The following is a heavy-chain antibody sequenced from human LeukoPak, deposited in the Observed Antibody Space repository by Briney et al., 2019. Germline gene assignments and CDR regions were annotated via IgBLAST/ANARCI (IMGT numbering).Heavy chain of an antibody. Sequence: PPETLSLTCTVSGGSISSGGYYWSWIRQHPGKGLEWIGYIYYSGSTYYNPSLKSRVTISVDTSKNQFSLKLSSVTAADTAVYYCARQYYYDSSGYPDYFDYWGQGTLVTVSS. J-gene: IGHJ4*02. CDR1: GGSISSGGYY. CDR3: ARQYYYDSSGYPDYFDY. CDR2: IYYSGST. D-gene: IGHD3-22*01. V-gene: IGHV4-31*03.